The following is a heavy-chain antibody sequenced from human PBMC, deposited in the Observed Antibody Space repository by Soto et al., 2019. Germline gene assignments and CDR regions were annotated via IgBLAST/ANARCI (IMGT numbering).Heavy chain of an antibody. D-gene: IGHD3-9*01. V-gene: IGHV4-59*08. CDR2: IYYSGST. CDR3: ARQYFEEALYYYYMDV. Sequence: AETMSLTCTVSGGSISSYYWSWIRQPPGKGLEWIGYIYYSGSTNYNPSLKSRVTISVDTSKNQFSLKLSSVTAADTAVYYCARQYFEEALYYYYMDVWGKGTTVTVSS. CDR1: GGSISSYY. J-gene: IGHJ6*03.